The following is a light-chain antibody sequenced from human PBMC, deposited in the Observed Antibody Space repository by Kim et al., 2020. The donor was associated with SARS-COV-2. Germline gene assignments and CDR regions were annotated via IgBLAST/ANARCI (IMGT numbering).Light chain of an antibody. J-gene: IGKJ4*01. Sequence: AAVGDRVTITCRPSQGIRRYLAWYQQKPGKAPQLLIYAASSLQGGVPSRFSGSGSGTDFTLTINSLQPEDFATYFCQQADSFPLTFGGGTKVDIK. CDR2: AAS. CDR3: QQADSFPLT. CDR1: QGIRRY. V-gene: IGKV1-12*01.